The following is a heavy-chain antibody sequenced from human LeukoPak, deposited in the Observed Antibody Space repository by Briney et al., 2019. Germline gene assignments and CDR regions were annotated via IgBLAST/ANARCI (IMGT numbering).Heavy chain of an antibody. D-gene: IGHD1-1*01. CDR2: IWYDGSNK. CDR3: ARPNWNDVSYFDY. CDR1: GFTFSSYG. V-gene: IGHV3-33*01. Sequence: GRSLRLSCAASGFTFSSYGMHWVCQAPGKGLEWVAVIWYDGSNKYYADSVKGRFTISRDNSKNTLYLQMNSLRAEDTAVYYCARPNWNDVSYFDYWGQGTLVTVSS. J-gene: IGHJ4*02.